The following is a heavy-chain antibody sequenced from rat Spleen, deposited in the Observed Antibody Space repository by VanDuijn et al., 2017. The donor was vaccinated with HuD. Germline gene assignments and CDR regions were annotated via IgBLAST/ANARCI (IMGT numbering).Heavy chain of an antibody. V-gene: IGHV3-3*01. J-gene: IGHJ3*01. CDR3: AGITTVVTGWFAY. CDR1: GYSITSSYR. D-gene: IGHD1-1*01. CDR2: INSAGST. Sequence: EVQLQESGPGLVKPSQSLSLTCSVTGYSITSSYRWNWIRKFPGNKLEWMGYINSAGSTNYNPSLKSRISITRDTSKNQFFLQVNSVTTEDTATYYCAGITTVVTGWFAYWGQGTLVTVSS.